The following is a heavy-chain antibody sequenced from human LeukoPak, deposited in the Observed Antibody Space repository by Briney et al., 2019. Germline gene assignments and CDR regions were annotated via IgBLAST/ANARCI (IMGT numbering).Heavy chain of an antibody. CDR2: IIPIFGTA. D-gene: IGHD2-2*03. CDR3: AGDCCGYCSSTSCRDY. Sequence: SVKVSCKASGGTFSSYAISWVRQAPGQGLEWMGGIIPIFGTANYAQKFQGRVTITADESTSTAYMELSSLRSEDTAVYYCAGDCCGYCSSTSCRDYWGQGTLVTVSS. J-gene: IGHJ4*02. CDR1: GGTFSSYA. V-gene: IGHV1-69*13.